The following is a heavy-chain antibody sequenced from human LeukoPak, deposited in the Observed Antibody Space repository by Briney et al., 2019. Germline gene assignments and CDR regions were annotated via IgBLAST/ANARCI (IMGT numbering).Heavy chain of an antibody. J-gene: IGHJ4*02. CDR1: GFTFSAYS. CDR3: AMSPLGYCSSTSCYYFDY. D-gene: IGHD2-2*01. CDR2: INSSDSYI. Sequence: GGSLRLSCAASGFTFSAYSMNWVRQAPGKGLEWVSSINSSDSYIYYADSVKGRFTISRDNAKNSLYLQMNSLRAEDTAVYYCAMSPLGYCSSTSCYYFDYWGQGTLVTVSS. V-gene: IGHV3-21*01.